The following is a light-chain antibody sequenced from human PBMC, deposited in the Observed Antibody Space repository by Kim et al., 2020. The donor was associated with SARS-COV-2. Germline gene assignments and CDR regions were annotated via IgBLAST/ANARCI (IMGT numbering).Light chain of an antibody. V-gene: IGKV6-21*01. Sequence: VTPKEKVTITCRASQSIGRSLHWYQQKPDQSPKLLIKFASQSVSGVPSRFSGSGFGTDFTLTINSLEAEDAATYYCHQSGTLPLTFGGGTKVEIK. CDR1: QSIGRS. CDR2: FAS. CDR3: HQSGTLPLT. J-gene: IGKJ4*01.